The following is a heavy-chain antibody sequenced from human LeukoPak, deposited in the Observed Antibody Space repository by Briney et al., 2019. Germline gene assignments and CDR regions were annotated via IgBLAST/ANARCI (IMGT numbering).Heavy chain of an antibody. J-gene: IGHJ6*03. D-gene: IGHD2-8*01. Sequence: SETLSLTRVVCLGSFSDHYWSWMRKPPAKGLEWIGVILDSGCTNSNPSLKGRITISVDESKKQFSLNLSSVTAADTAVYYCARGGRYCTTSACRMSSYAHRLAEKEKPTGSEFNYYYMDVWGKGTSVTVSS. V-gene: IGHV4-34*01. CDR1: LGSFSDHY. CDR2: ILDSGCT. CDR3: ARGGRYCTTSACRMSSYAHRLAEKEKPTGSEFNYYYMDV.